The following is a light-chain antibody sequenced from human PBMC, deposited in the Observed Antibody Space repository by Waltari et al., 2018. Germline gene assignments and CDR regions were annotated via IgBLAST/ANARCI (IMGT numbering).Light chain of an antibody. Sequence: EIVLTQSPGTLSLSPGERATLSCRASQSVGRYLAWDQQKPGQAPRLLIYGASTRATGIPDRFSGSGSGTDFSLIISRLEPEDFAVYFCQKYEALPATFGQGTKVEIK. J-gene: IGKJ1*01. CDR3: QKYEALPAT. CDR1: QSVGRY. CDR2: GAS. V-gene: IGKV3-20*01.